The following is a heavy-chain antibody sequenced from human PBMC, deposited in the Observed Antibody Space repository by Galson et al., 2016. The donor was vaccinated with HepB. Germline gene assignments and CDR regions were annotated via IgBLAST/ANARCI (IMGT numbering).Heavy chain of an antibody. D-gene: IGHD4-11*01. CDR2: ISYDGSNK. V-gene: IGHV3-30*18. CDR3: AKDGYKMTHYSNYIRKSYYYGMDV. Sequence: SLRLSCAASGFTFSSYGMHWVRQAPGKGLEWVAVISYDGSNKYYADSVKGRFTISRDNSKNTLYLQMNSLRAEDTAVYYCAKDGYKMTHYSNYIRKSYYYGMDVWGKGTAVTVSS. J-gene: IGHJ6*04. CDR1: GFTFSSYG.